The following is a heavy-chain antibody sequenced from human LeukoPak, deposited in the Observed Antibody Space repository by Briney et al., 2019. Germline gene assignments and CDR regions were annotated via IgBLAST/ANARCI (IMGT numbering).Heavy chain of an antibody. CDR3: ARGPGTYYYDSSGYYHFDY. CDR2: INHSGST. J-gene: IGHJ4*02. D-gene: IGHD3-22*01. Sequence: SQTLSLTCAVSGGSISSGGYSWSWIRQPPGKGLEWIGEINHSGSTNYNPSLKSRVTISVDTSKNQFSLKLSSVTAADTAVYYCARGPGTYYYDSSGYYHFDYWGQGTLVTISS. CDR1: GGSISSGGYS. V-gene: IGHV4-30-2*01.